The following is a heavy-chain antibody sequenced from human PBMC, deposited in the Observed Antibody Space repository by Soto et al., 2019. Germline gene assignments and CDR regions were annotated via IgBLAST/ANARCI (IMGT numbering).Heavy chain of an antibody. V-gene: IGHV4-34*04. J-gene: IGHJ4*02. D-gene: IGHD1-26*01. Sequence: SETLSLTCAVSGGSFSGFYWSWIRQSSGKGLEWIGEIDHSGITNHNTALEGRATMSVDTSKNQFSLKLRSVTAADTAVYYCARGVSVTLAVQGGAPDKNYFDSWSQGTLVTVSS. CDR2: IDHSGIT. CDR3: ARGVSVTLAVQGGAPDKNYFDS. CDR1: GGSFSGFY.